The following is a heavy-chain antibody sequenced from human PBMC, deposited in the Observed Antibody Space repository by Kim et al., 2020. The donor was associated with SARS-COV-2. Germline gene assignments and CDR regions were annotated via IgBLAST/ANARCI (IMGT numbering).Heavy chain of an antibody. D-gene: IGHD1-7*01. Sequence: SETLSLTCTVSGGSISSYYWSWIRQPPGKELEWIGYIYYSGSTNYNPSLKSRVTISVDTSKNQFSLKLSSVTAADTAVYYCARDGRRTGTTGFDPWGQGTLVTVSS. CDR2: IYYSGST. CDR1: GGSISSYY. CDR3: ARDGRRTGTTGFDP. J-gene: IGHJ5*02. V-gene: IGHV4-59*13.